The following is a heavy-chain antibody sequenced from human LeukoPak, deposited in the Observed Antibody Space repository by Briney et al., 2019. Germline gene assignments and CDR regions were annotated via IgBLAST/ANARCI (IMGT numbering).Heavy chain of an antibody. CDR3: ARSDSRILGDYYGMDV. J-gene: IGHJ6*02. CDR1: GGSISSYY. D-gene: IGHD6-13*01. CDR2: IYYSGST. V-gene: IGHV4-59*01. Sequence: SETLSLTCTVSGGSISSYYWSWIRQPPGKGLEWIGYIYYSGSTNYDPSLKSRVTISVDTSKNQFSLKLSSVTAADTAVYYCARSDSRILGDYYGMDVWGQGTTVTVSS.